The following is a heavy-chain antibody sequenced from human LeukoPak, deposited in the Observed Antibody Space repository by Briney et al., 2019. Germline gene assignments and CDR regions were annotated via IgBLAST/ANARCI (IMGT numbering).Heavy chain of an antibody. J-gene: IGHJ4*02. D-gene: IGHD1-1*01. CDR1: GFTFSNYA. CDR2: ISGSGGST. CDR3: AKGVQLGGYYFDY. V-gene: IGHV3-23*01. Sequence: PGGSLRLSCTASGFTFSNYAMNWVRQAPGKGLEWVSGISGSGGSTYYADSVKGRFTISRDKSKSTLYLQMDSLRAEDTAIYYCAKGVQLGGYYFDYWGQGTLVTVSS.